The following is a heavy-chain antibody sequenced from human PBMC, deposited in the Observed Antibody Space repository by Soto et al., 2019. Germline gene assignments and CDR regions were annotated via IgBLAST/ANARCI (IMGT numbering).Heavy chain of an antibody. Sequence: GESLKISCKGSGYSFAGYWITWVRQKPGKGLEWMGRIDPSDSQTYYSPSFRGHVTVSVTKSITTVFLQWSSLRASDTAMYYCARQIYDSDTGPNFQYYFDSWGQGTPVTVSS. CDR3: ARQIYDSDTGPNFQYYFDS. CDR2: IDPSDSQT. V-gene: IGHV5-10-1*01. CDR1: GYSFAGYW. J-gene: IGHJ4*02. D-gene: IGHD3-22*01.